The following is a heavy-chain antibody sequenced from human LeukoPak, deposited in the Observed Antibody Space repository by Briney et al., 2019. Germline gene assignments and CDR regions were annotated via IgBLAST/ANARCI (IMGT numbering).Heavy chain of an antibody. CDR1: GFPFSSYG. CDR2: ISNDGTRK. Sequence: GGSLRLSCAASGFPFSSYGMAWVRQAPGKGLEWMAVISNDGTRKYYADSVKGRFTISRDDSKNTLYLQMNSLRVEDMAVYYCAKDLTELTLALNCWGQGTLVTVSS. V-gene: IGHV3-30*18. J-gene: IGHJ4*02. CDR3: AKDLTELTLALNC. D-gene: IGHD3-9*01.